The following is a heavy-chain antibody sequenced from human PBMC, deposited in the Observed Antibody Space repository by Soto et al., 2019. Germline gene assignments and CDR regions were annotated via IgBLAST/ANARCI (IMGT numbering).Heavy chain of an antibody. D-gene: IGHD6-13*01. J-gene: IGHJ5*02. CDR2: ITGSGAGS. CDR1: GFTFSSYD. V-gene: IGHV3-23*01. CDR3: AKAYSNSWPNDWFDP. Sequence: EVQLLESGGGWLQPGGSLRLSCAASGFTFSSYDMNWVRQAPGMGLEWVSGITGSGAGSYYSDSVKGRFTISSDNSKNTLYLQMNSLIAEYTAVYYCAKAYSNSWPNDWFDPWGQGTLVTVSS.